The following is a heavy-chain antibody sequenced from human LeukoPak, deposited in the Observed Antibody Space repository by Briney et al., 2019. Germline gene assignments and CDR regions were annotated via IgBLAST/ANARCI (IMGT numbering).Heavy chain of an antibody. Sequence: SETLSLTCAVYGGSFSGYYWSWIRQPPGKGLEWIGEINHSGSTNYNPSLKSRVTISVDTSKNQFSLKLSSVTAADTAVYYCARALRGVSTLDYWSQGTLVTVSS. CDR2: INHSGST. CDR3: ARALRGVSTLDY. V-gene: IGHV4-34*01. D-gene: IGHD3-10*01. J-gene: IGHJ4*02. CDR1: GGSFSGYY.